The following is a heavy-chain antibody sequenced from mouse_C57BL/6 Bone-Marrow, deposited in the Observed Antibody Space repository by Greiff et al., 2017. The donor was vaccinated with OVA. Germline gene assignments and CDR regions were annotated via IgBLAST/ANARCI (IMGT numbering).Heavy chain of an antibody. J-gene: IGHJ3*01. CDR2: ISDGGSYT. CDR3: ARDTTVVAPFAD. Sequence: EVKLQESGGGLVKPGGSLKLSCAASGFTFSSYAMSWVRQTPEKRLEWVATISDGGSYTYYPDNVKGRFTISRDNAKNNLYLQMSHLKSEDTAMYYCARDTTVVAPFADWGQGTLVTVSA. V-gene: IGHV5-4*01. CDR1: GFTFSSYA. D-gene: IGHD1-1*01.